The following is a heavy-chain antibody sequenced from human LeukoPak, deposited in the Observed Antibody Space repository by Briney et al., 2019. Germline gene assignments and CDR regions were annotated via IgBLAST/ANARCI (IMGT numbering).Heavy chain of an antibody. J-gene: IGHJ5*02. CDR2: INPNSGGT. D-gene: IGHD6-19*01. CDR3: ARVGSGWYEGGFDP. V-gene: IGHV1-2*02. CDR1: VYTFTGYY. Sequence: GASVKVSCKASVYTFTGYYMHWVRQAPGQGLEWMGWINPNSGGTNYAQKFQGRVTMTRDTSISTAYMELSRLRSDDTAVYYCARVGSGWYEGGFDPWGQGTLVTVSS.